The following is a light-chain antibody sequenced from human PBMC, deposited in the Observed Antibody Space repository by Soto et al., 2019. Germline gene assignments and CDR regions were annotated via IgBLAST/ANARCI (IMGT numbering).Light chain of an antibody. CDR3: NPLRVNHPNV. CDR2: EVT. V-gene: IGLV2-14*01. J-gene: IGLJ1*01. CDR1: SSDVGRYNT. Sequence: QAALTQPASVSGSPGQTITISCTGTSSDVGRYNTVSWYQHHPGKAPKLIIYEVTHRPAGISDRFSASKSGNTASLTISGLQAEDEADYYCNPLRVNHPNVCGSGTKVTVL.